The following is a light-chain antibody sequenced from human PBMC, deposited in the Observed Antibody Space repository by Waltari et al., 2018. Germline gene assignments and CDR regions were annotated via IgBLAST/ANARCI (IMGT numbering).Light chain of an antibody. CDR3: SSYAGSNPVV. CDR1: SSEVGGYNY. CDR2: EVS. V-gene: IGLV2-8*01. Sequence: QSALTQPPSASGSPGQSVTISCTGTSSEVGGYNYVSWYQQHPGKAPKLMIYEVSKRPSGVPVRFSGSKSGNTASLTVSGLQAEDEADYYCSSYAGSNPVVFGGGTKLTVL. J-gene: IGLJ2*01.